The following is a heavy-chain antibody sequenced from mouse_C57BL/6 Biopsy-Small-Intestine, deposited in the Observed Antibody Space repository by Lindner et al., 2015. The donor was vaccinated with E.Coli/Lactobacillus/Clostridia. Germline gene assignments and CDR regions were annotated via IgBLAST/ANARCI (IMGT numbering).Heavy chain of an antibody. D-gene: IGHD2-5*01. Sequence: VQLQESGAELVKPGASVRMSCKASGYTFTTYPIEWMMQNHGKSLEWIGNFHPYNDDTKYNEKFKGKATLTVEKSSTTVYLELSRLTSDDSGVYYCARGYYSNYYAMDYWGQGTSVTVSS. CDR2: FHPYNDDT. CDR3: ARGYYSNYYAMDY. J-gene: IGHJ4*01. CDR1: GYTFTTYP. V-gene: IGHV1-47*01.